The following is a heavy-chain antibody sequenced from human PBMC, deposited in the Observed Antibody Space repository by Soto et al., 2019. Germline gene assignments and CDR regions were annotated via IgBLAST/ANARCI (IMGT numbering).Heavy chain of an antibody. CDR3: ARGITIFGVALPDAFDI. CDR2: TRNKANSYTT. CDR1: GFTFSDHY. Sequence: GGSLRLSCAASGFTFSDHYMDWVRQAPGEGLEWVGRTRNKANSYTTEYAASVKGRFTISRDDSKNSLYLQMNSLKTEDTAVYYCARGITIFGVALPDAFDIWGQGTMVTVSS. J-gene: IGHJ3*02. V-gene: IGHV3-72*01. D-gene: IGHD3-3*01.